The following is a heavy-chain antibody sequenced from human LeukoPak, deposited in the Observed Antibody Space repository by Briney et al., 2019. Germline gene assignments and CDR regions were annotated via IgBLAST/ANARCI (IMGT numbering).Heavy chain of an antibody. CDR3: ARGPDCSSTSCYLDWFDP. Sequence: ASVKVSCKASGSTFTGYYMHWVRQAPGQGLEWMGWINPNSGGTNYAQKFQGRVTMTRDTSISTAYMELSRLRSDDTAVYYCARGPDCSSTSCYLDWFDPWGQGTLVTVSS. D-gene: IGHD2-2*01. J-gene: IGHJ5*02. CDR2: INPNSGGT. V-gene: IGHV1-2*02. CDR1: GSTFTGYY.